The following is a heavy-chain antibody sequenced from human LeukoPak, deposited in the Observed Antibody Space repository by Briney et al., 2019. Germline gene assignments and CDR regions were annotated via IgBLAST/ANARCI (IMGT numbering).Heavy chain of an antibody. J-gene: IGHJ4*02. CDR3: ARVGSRQQLVY. V-gene: IGHV3-23*01. CDR2: INDRGTGT. Sequence: GSLRLSCAASGFTFRQFALSWVRQAPGKGLEWVSTINDRGTGTYYADSVKGRFTISRDNSKSTLSLQMNSLRAEDTAVYYCARVGSRQQLVYWGQGTLVTVSS. CDR1: GFTFRQFA. D-gene: IGHD6-13*01.